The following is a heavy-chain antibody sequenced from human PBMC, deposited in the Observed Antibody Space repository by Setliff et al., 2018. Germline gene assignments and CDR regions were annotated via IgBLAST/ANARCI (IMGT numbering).Heavy chain of an antibody. CDR3: ASTYSYGSGFGF. CDR2: IKPDGSEG. CDR1: GFSFSNYW. D-gene: IGHD3-10*01. V-gene: IGHV3-7*01. J-gene: IGHJ4*02. Sequence: PGGSLRLSCAASGFSFSNYWMSWVRQAPGKGLEWVANIKPDGSEGYYVDSVKGRFTISRDNTKNSLYLQMNSLRAEDMAVYYCASTYSYGSGFGFWGQGTLVTVSS.